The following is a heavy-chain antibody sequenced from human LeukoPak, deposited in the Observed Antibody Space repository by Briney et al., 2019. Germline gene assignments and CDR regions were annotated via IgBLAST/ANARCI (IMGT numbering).Heavy chain of an antibody. CDR2: ITSNGGHT. V-gene: IGHV3-23*01. D-gene: IGHD2-8*01. Sequence: PGGSLRLSCAASGFTFSNFAMSWVRLAPGKGLEWVSVITSNGGHTYYADSVKGRFTISRDNSKNTLYLQMNSLRAEDTAVYYCTEDKEDIVLMVFALSGYYFDYWGQGTLVTVSP. CDR3: TEDKEDIVLMVFALSGYYFDY. J-gene: IGHJ4*02. CDR1: GFTFSNFA.